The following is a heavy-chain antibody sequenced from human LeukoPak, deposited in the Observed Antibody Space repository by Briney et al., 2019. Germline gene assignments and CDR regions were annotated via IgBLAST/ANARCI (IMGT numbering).Heavy chain of an antibody. CDR2: ISSGGGTT. D-gene: IGHD1-26*01. CDR1: GFTFSSYA. V-gene: IGHV3-23*01. Sequence: GGSLRLSCAASGFTFSSYAMSCVCVAPGGGLGWVSSISSGGGTTYFAASMEGRFTIPRDSSRNTLFLQMNSLRAEDTAIYYCARLMGATTSAFDVWGQGTMVTVSS. CDR3: ARLMGATTSAFDV. J-gene: IGHJ3*01.